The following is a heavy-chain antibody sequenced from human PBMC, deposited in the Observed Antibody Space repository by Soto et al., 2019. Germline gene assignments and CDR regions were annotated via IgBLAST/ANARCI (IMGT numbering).Heavy chain of an antibody. D-gene: IGHD6-19*01. Sequence: GGSLRLSCAASGFSFSDYWMIWVRQAPGKGLEWVAQIKGDGSETKYVHSVKGRFTVSRDDAKNSLYLQMHSLRAEDTAVYYCARRRDSHGWYFCFDPWDEGSLVTVS. CDR2: IKGDGSET. J-gene: IGHJ5*02. CDR1: GFSFSDYW. V-gene: IGHV3-7*01. CDR3: ARRRDSHGWYFCFDP.